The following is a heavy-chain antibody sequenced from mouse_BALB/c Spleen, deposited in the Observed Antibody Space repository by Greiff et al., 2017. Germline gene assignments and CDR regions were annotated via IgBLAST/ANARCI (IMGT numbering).Heavy chain of an antibody. CDR1: GFTFSSFG. Sequence: EVKLMESGGGLVQPGGSRKLSCAASGFTFSSFGMHWVRQAPEKGLEWVAYISSGSSTIYYADTVKGRFTISRDNPKNTLFLQMTSLRSEDTAMYYCARYDAQYYYAMDYWGQGTSVTVSS. CDR3: ARYDAQYYYAMDY. D-gene: IGHD2-14*01. CDR2: ISSGSSTI. J-gene: IGHJ4*01. V-gene: IGHV5-17*02.